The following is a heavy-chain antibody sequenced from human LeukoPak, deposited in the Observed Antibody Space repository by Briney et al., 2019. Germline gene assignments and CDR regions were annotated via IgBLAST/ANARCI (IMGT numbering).Heavy chain of an antibody. Sequence: GGSLRLSCAASGFIFSSYWMSWVRQAPGKGLEWVANIKQDGSEKYYVDSVKGRFTISRDNAKSSLSLQMNSLRAEDTAVYYCARGPLGYCSTTSCSFSHWGQGTLVTVSS. CDR1: GFIFSSYW. J-gene: IGHJ4*02. CDR3: ARGPLGYCSTTSCSFSH. CDR2: IKQDGSEK. D-gene: IGHD2-2*01. V-gene: IGHV3-7*01.